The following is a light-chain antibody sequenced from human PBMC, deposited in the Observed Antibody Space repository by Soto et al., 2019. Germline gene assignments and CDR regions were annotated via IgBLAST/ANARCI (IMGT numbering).Light chain of an antibody. Sequence: NFMLTQPHSVSESPGKTLSISCTRSSGSIANNYVQWYQQRPGSAPTTVIYENNQRLSGVPDRFSGSTDGYSNSASLTISGLQTEDETDYYCQSYDSDFVVFGGGTQLTVL. CDR2: ENN. CDR1: SGSIANNY. J-gene: IGLJ2*01. V-gene: IGLV6-57*04. CDR3: QSYDSDFVV.